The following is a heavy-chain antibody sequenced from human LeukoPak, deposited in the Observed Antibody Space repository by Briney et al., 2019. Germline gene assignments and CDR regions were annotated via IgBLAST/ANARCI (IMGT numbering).Heavy chain of an antibody. V-gene: IGHV1-24*01. D-gene: IGHD5-24*01. CDR1: GYTLTELS. Sequence: ASVKVSCKVSGYTLTELSMHWVRQAPGKGLEWMGGFDPEDGETIYAQKFQGRVTMTTDTSTSTAYMELRSLRSDDTAVYYCARGGRWLLYYFDCWGQGTLVTVSS. CDR3: ARGGRWLLYYFDC. CDR2: FDPEDGET. J-gene: IGHJ4*02.